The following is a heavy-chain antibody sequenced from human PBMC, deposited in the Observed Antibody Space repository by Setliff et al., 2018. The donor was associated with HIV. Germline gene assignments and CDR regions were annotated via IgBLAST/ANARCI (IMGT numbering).Heavy chain of an antibody. Sequence: GASVKVSCKASGYNFIDYNFIWVRQAPGQGLEWMGWISAYSGDINYSQKFQGRVTMTWDTSTSTVYMELSSLRSEDTAFYYCARSAHDSETGYWGQGTLVTVSS. V-gene: IGHV1-18*04. J-gene: IGHJ4*02. CDR2: ISAYSGDI. D-gene: IGHD5-12*01. CDR1: GYNFIDYN. CDR3: ARSAHDSETGY.